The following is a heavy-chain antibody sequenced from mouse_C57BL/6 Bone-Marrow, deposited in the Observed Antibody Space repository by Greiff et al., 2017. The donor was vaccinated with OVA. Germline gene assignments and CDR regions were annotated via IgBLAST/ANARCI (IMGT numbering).Heavy chain of an antibody. CDR1: GYAFSSSW. J-gene: IGHJ2*01. Sequence: QVQLQQSGPELVKPGASVKISCKASGYAFSSSWMNWVKQRPGKGLEWIGRIYPGDGDPNYNGKFKGKATLTPDKSSSTAYMQLSSLKSEDSAVYFCARHEDGYYASYFDYWGQGTTLTVSS. CDR3: ARHEDGYYASYFDY. D-gene: IGHD2-3*01. CDR2: IYPGDGDP. V-gene: IGHV1-82*01.